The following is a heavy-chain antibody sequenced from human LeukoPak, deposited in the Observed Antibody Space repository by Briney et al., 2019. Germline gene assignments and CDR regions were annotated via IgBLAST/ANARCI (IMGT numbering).Heavy chain of an antibody. Sequence: SVKVSCKASGGTFSSYAISWVRQAPGQGLEWMGGIIPLFGTPNYAQKFQGRVTTIADESASTAYMELSSLTSEDTAVYYCATTRRELLRARYFDYWGQGTLVTVSS. CDR3: ATTRRELLRARYFDY. D-gene: IGHD1-26*01. J-gene: IGHJ4*02. CDR2: IIPLFGTP. V-gene: IGHV1-69*13. CDR1: GGTFSSYA.